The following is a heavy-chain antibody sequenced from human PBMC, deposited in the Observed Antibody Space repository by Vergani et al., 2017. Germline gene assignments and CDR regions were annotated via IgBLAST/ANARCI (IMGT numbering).Heavy chain of an antibody. V-gene: IGHV3-74*03. CDR1: GFSFNSYW. CDR2: IKSDGSIT. Sequence: DVHLAESGGGFFQPGGSLRLSCSASGFSFNSYWMHWVRQVPGKGLLWVSRIKSDGSITAYADSVKGRFTISRDNAQNTLYLQMNSLGVEDTGVYYCARARFIETGYMSKWVDSWGERTLV. J-gene: IGHJ5*01. D-gene: IGHD3-9*01. CDR3: ARARFIETGYMSKWVDS.